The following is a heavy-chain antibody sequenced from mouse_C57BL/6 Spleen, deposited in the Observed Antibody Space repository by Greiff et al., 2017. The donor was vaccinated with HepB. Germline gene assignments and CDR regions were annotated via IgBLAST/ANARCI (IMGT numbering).Heavy chain of an antibody. J-gene: IGHJ2*01. V-gene: IGHV14-3*01. CDR2: IDPANGNT. CDR3: ARGYYGSSLDY. Sequence: VQLKQSVAELVRPGASVKLSCTASGFNIKNTYIHWVKQRPEQGLEWIGRIDPANGNTKYAPKFQGKATITADTSSNTAYLQLSSLTSEDTAIYYCARGYYGSSLDYWGQGTTLTVSS. D-gene: IGHD1-1*01. CDR1: GFNIKNTY.